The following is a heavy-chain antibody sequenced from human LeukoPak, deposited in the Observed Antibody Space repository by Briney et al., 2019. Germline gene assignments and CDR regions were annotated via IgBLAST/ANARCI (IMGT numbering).Heavy chain of an antibody. D-gene: IGHD3-22*01. CDR2: INPNSGGT. J-gene: IGHJ3*02. CDR3: ARDPTYYYDSSGYVSEAFDI. V-gene: IGHV1-2*02. Sequence: ASVKVSCKASGYTFTGYYMHWVRQAPGQGLEWMGWINPNSGGTNYAQKFQGRVTMTRDTSISTASMELSRLRSDDTAVYYCARDPTYYYDSSGYVSEAFDIWGQGTMVTVSS. CDR1: GYTFTGYY.